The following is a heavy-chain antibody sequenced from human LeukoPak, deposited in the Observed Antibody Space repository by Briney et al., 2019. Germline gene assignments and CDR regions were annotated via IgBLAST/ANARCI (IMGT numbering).Heavy chain of an antibody. Sequence: GASVKVSCKASGFTFNAYYVHWMRQAPGQGLEWMGWIVVDSGATNYAPKFQGRVTMTRDTSISTAYMELSRLRSDDTALYFCTRDGVPAPEEFDYWGQGTLVTVSS. D-gene: IGHD2-2*01. CDR2: IVVDSGAT. V-gene: IGHV1-2*02. J-gene: IGHJ4*02. CDR1: GFTFNAYY. CDR3: TRDGVPAPEEFDY.